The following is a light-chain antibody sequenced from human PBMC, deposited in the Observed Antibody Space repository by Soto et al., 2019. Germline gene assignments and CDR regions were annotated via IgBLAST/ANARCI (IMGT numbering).Light chain of an antibody. CDR1: QSVSSN. Sequence: EIVLTQSPGTLSLSPGERATLSCRASQSVSSNLAWYQQKPGQAPRLLIHGATTRATGIPARFSGSGSGTEFTLTISSLQSEDFAVYYCQQYIRWPLTFGGGTKVDIK. CDR3: QQYIRWPLT. J-gene: IGKJ4*01. CDR2: GAT. V-gene: IGKV3-15*01.